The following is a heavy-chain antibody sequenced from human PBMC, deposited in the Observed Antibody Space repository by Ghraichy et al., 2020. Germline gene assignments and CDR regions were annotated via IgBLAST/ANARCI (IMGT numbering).Heavy chain of an antibody. Sequence: LNISCTVSGGSISSYYWSWIRQPAGKGLEWIGRIYTSGSTNYNPSLKSRVTMSVDTSKNQFSLKLSSVTAADTAVYYCARDKDGVTGFDYWGQGTLVTVSS. CDR3: ARDKDGVTGFDY. CDR1: GGSISSYY. D-gene: IGHD1-20*01. CDR2: IYTSGST. J-gene: IGHJ4*02. V-gene: IGHV4-4*07.